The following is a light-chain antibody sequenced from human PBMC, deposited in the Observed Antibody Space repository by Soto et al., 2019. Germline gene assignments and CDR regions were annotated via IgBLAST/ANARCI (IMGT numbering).Light chain of an antibody. CDR3: QQYGSSLLT. CDR1: QTLSRSW. CDR2: GAS. J-gene: IGKJ4*01. Sequence: EVVLTQSPGTLSLSPGERATLSCRASQTLSRSWLAWYQHKPGQAPTLLVSGASRRATGIPDRFGGGGSGTDFTLTISRLEPEDVAVYYCQQYGSSLLTFGGGTKVDI. V-gene: IGKV3-20*01.